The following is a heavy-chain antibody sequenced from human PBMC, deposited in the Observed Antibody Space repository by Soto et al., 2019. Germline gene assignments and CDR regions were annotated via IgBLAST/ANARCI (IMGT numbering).Heavy chain of an antibody. CDR3: ARSSGLYSRNSFDT. Sequence: DTLSLTCSFSCFSIIIYYCIWIRQPAWKGLDWIGRIYTSGSTNYNPSLKSRVTMSVDTSKNQFSLKLSSVTAADTAVYYCARSSGLYSRNSFDTWGNGTLV. J-gene: IGHJ5*01. CDR2: IYTSGST. CDR1: CFSIIIYY. V-gene: IGHV4-4*07. D-gene: IGHD6-19*01.